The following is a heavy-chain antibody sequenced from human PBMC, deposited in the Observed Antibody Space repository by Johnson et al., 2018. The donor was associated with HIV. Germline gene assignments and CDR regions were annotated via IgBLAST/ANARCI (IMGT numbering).Heavy chain of an antibody. CDR1: GFTFSSYG. D-gene: IGHD1-26*01. V-gene: IGHV3-33*06. CDR2: IWYDGSNK. Sequence: QVQLVESGGGLIQPGGSLRLSCAASGFTFSSYGMHWVRQAPGKGLEWVAVIWYDGSNKYYADSVKGRFTISRDNSKNMLYLQMNSLRAEDTAVYYCANGRLAAHDAFDIWGQGTMVTVSS. CDR3: ANGRLAAHDAFDI. J-gene: IGHJ3*02.